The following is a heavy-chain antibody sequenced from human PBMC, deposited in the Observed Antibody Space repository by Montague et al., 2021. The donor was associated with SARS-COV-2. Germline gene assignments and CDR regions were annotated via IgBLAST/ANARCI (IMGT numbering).Heavy chain of an antibody. J-gene: IGHJ4*02. V-gene: IGHV4-34*01. CDR2: IDHRGTS. D-gene: IGHD3-22*01. CDR3: ARGHLGTTMVVVVMVGAQFYFDY. CDR1: GESFSGFH. Sequence: SETLSLTCAVYGESFSGFHWTWIRQPPGKGLEWIGEIDHRGTSNYNPSLKSRVTISMDTSKNQFSLRLSSVTAADTVVYYCARGHLGTTMVVVVMVGAQFYFDYWGQGRLVTVSS.